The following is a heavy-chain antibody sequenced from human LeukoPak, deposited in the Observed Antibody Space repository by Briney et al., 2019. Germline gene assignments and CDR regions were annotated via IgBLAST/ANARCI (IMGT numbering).Heavy chain of an antibody. D-gene: IGHD5-12*01. CDR3: ARDRPEYSGYDDNWFDP. V-gene: IGHV1-18*01. Sequence: GASVKVSCKASGYTFTSYGISWVRQAPGQGLEWMGWISAYNGNTNYAQKLQGRVTMTTDTSTSTAYMELRSLRSDDTAVYYCARDRPEYSGYDDNWFDPWGQGTLVTVSS. CDR1: GYTFTSYG. J-gene: IGHJ5*02. CDR2: ISAYNGNT.